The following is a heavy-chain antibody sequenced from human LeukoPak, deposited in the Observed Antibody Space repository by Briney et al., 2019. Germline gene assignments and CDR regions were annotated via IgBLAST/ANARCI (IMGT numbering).Heavy chain of an antibody. V-gene: IGHV1-69*01. CDR3: AREGYSAEYDY. J-gene: IGHJ4*02. Sequence: ASVKVSCKASGGTFSSYAISWVRQAPEQGLEWMGGIIPIFGTANYAQKFQGRVTITADESTSTAYMELSSLRSEDTAVYYCAREGYSAEYDYWGQGTLVTVSS. CDR2: IIPIFGTA. CDR1: GGTFSSYA. D-gene: IGHD1-26*01.